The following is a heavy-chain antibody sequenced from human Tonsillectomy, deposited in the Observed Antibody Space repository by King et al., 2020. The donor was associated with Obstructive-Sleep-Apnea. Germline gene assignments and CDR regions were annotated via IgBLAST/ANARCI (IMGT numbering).Heavy chain of an antibody. CDR1: GFTFDDYA. D-gene: IGHD3-9*01. V-gene: IGHV3-9*01. J-gene: IGHJ4*02. CDR2: ISWNSGSI. Sequence: VQLVESGGGFVQPGRSLRLSCAASGFTFDDYAMHWVRQAPGKGLEWVSGISWNSGSIGYADSVKGRFTLSRDNAKNSLYLQMNSLRAEDTALYYCAKASYDILTGYDDYWGQGTLVTVSS. CDR3: AKASYDILTGYDDY.